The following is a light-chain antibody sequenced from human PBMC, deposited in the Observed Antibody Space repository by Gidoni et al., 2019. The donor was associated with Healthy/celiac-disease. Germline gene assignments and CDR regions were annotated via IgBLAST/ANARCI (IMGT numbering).Light chain of an antibody. Sequence: QSVLPQTPSVSGAPGQRVTISCTGSSYNIGAGYDVHWYQQVQGTAPKRLIYGNSNRTSGVPDRFSGSKSGTSASLAITGLQAEDEADYYCQSYDSSLSLYVFGTGTKVTV. CDR3: QSYDSSLSLYV. CDR1: SYNIGAGYD. J-gene: IGLJ1*01. CDR2: GNS. V-gene: IGLV1-40*01.